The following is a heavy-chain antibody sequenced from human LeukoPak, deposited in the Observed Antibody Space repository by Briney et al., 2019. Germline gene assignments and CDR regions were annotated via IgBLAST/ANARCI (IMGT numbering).Heavy chain of an antibody. Sequence: ASVKVSCKASGYTFTGYYMHRVRQAPGQGLEWMGWINPNSGGTNYAQKFQGRVTMTRDTSISTAYMELSRLRSDDTAVYYCARELAVRGVIVPNTFDYWGQGTLVTVSS. CDR1: GYTFTGYY. CDR3: ARELAVRGVIVPNTFDY. J-gene: IGHJ4*02. V-gene: IGHV1-2*02. D-gene: IGHD3-10*02. CDR2: INPNSGGT.